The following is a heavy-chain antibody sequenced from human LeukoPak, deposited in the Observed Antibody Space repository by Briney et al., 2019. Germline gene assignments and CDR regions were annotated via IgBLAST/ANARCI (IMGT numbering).Heavy chain of an antibody. J-gene: IGHJ4*02. CDR2: ITGSAGST. D-gene: IGHD3-16*02. CDR3: AKVGQDYVWGSYRPTGYFDY. V-gene: IGHV3-23*01. CDR1: GFTFSSYA. Sequence: GGSLRLSCAASGFTFSSYAMSWVRQAPGKGLEWVSAITGSAGSTYYADSVKGRFTISRDNSKNTLYLQMNSLRAEDTAVYYCAKVGQDYVWGSYRPTGYFDYWGQGTLVTVSS.